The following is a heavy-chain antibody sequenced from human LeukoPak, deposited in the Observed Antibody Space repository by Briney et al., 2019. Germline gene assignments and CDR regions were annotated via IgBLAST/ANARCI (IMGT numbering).Heavy chain of an antibody. D-gene: IGHD4-4*01. CDR3: ARTEVNSPFDY. J-gene: IGHJ4*02. CDR2: ISYDGSNK. V-gene: IGHV3-30*03. Sequence: PGGSLRLSCAASGFTFSSYGMHWVRQAPGKGLEWVAVISYDGSNKYYADSVKGRFTISRDNSKNTLYLQMNSLRAEDTAVYYCARTEVNSPFDYWGQGTLVTVSS. CDR1: GFTFSSYG.